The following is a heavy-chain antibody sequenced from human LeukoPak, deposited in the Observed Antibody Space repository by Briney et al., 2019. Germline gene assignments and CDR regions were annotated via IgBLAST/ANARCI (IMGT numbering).Heavy chain of an antibody. CDR3: ARDPYLTNIVVVTAVMDV. V-gene: IGHV3-48*01. D-gene: IGHD2-21*02. J-gene: IGHJ6*03. CDR1: GFTFSSYS. CDR2: ISSSSSTI. Sequence: GGSLRLSCAASGFTFSSYSMNWVRQAPGKGLEWVSYISSSSSTIYYADSMKGRFTISRDNAKNSLYLQMNSLRAEDTAVYYCARDPYLTNIVVVTAVMDVWGKGTTVTVSS.